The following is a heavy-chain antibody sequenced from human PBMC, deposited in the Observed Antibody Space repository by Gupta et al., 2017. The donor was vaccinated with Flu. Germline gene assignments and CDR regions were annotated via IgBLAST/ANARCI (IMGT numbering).Heavy chain of an antibody. V-gene: IGHV1-69*01. CDR3: ARAFHEYYYDPTGNTFAI. CDR2: FIPIFAST. Sequence: QVQLVQSGAEVKWPGSSVRVSCKASGGTFSSYSVNWLRQAPGPGLEWMGGFIPIFASTNYAQKFQDRVTIAADASTDTVYMDLRSLTFEDTAVYYCARAFHEYYYDPTGNTFAIWSQGTVVTVSS. CDR1: GGTFSSYS. D-gene: IGHD3-22*01. J-gene: IGHJ3*02.